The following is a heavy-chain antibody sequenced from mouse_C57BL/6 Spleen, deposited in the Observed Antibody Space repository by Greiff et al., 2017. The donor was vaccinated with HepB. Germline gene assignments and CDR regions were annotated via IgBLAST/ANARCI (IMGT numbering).Heavy chain of an antibody. V-gene: IGHV1-52*01. J-gene: IGHJ3*01. D-gene: IGHD2-12*01. CDR1: GYTFTSYW. CDR2: IDPSDSET. Sequence: VQLQQSGAELVRPGSSVKLSCKASGYTFTSYWMHWVKQRPIQGLEWIGNIDPSDSETHYNQKFKDKATLTVDKSSSTAYMQLSSLTSEDSAVYYCARSTYSSPFAYGGQGTLVTVSA. CDR3: ARSTYSSPFAY.